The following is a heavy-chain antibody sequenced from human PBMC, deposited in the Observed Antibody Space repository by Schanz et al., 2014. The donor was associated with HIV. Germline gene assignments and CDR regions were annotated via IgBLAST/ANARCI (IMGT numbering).Heavy chain of an antibody. Sequence: QVQLVESGGGVVQPGRSLRLSCAASGFTFSTYGMHWVRQAPGKGLEWVAFISDDGSNKYYADSVKGRFTISRDNSKNTLYLQMNSLRTEDTAVYYCARDGLATYCFDVWGQGTLVTVSS. V-gene: IGHV3-30*03. CDR1: GFTFSTYG. CDR2: ISDDGSNK. CDR3: ARDGLATYCFDV. J-gene: IGHJ4*02. D-gene: IGHD3-16*01.